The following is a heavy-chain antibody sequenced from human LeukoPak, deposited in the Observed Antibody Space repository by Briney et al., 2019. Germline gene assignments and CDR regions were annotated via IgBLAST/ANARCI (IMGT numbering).Heavy chain of an antibody. CDR3: ARGAVAGRWDYYYYYMDV. J-gene: IGHJ6*03. Sequence: ASVKVSCKASGGTFSSYAISWVRQAPGQGLEWMGGIIPIFGTANYAQKFQGRVTITADKPTSTAYMELSSLRSEDTAVYYCARGAVAGRWDYYYYYMDVWGKGTTVTVSS. CDR2: IIPIFGTA. D-gene: IGHD6-19*01. CDR1: GGTFSSYA. V-gene: IGHV1-69*06.